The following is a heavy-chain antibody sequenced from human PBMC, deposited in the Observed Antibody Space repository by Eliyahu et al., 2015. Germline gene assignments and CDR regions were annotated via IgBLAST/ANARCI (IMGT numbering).Heavy chain of an antibody. V-gene: IGHV1-69*06. CDR3: ARELEDIMITFGFDP. D-gene: IGHD3-16*01. CDR2: IIPIFGTA. CDR1: GGTFSSYA. J-gene: IGHJ5*02. Sequence: QVQLVQSGAEVKKPGSSVKVSCXASGGTFSSYAISWVRQAPGQGLEWMXGIIPIFGTANYAQKFQGRVTITADKSTSTAYMELSSLRSEDTAVYYCARELEDIMITFGFDPWGQGTLVTVSS.